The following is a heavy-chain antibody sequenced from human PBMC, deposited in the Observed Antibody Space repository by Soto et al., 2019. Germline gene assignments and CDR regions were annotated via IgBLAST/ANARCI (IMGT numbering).Heavy chain of an antibody. J-gene: IGHJ3*02. CDR2: INPSSGST. CDR3: ARDVDYAFDI. CDR1: GYTFTSYY. D-gene: IGHD5-12*01. V-gene: IGHV1-46*01. Sequence: ASVKVSCKASGYTFTSYYMHWVRQAPGQGLEWMGIINPSSGSTSYAQKFQGRVTMTRDTSISTVYMELSRLRSDDTAVYYCARDVDYAFDIWGQGTMVTVSS.